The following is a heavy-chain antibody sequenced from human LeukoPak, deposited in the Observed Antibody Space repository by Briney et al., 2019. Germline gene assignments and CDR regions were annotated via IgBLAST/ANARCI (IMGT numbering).Heavy chain of an antibody. J-gene: IGHJ3*02. D-gene: IGHD6-13*01. V-gene: IGHV3-48*03. CDR3: ASSVRSSWDALNDAFDI. CDR1: GFTFSSYE. Sequence: PGGSLRLSCAASGFTFSSYEMNWVRQAPGKGLEWVSYISSSGSTIYYADSVKGRFTISRDNSKNTLYLQMGSLRAEDMAVYYCASSVRSSWDALNDAFDIWGQGTMVTVSS. CDR2: ISSSGSTI.